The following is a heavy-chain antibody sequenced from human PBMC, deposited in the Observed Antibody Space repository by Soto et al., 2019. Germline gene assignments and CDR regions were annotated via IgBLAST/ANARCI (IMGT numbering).Heavy chain of an antibody. CDR1: GFTFTSSA. CDR3: AADPGSVGATTTDAFDI. D-gene: IGHD1-26*01. V-gene: IGHV1-58*01. CDR2: IVVGSGNT. J-gene: IGHJ3*02. Sequence: SVKVSCKASGFTFTSSAVQWVRQARGQRLEWIGWIVVGSGNTNYAQKFQERVTITRDMSTSTAYMELSSLSSEDTAVYYCAADPGSVGATTTDAFDIWGQGTMVTVSS.